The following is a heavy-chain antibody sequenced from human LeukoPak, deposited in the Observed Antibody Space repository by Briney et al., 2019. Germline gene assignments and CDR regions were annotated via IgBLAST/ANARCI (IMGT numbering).Heavy chain of an antibody. CDR1: GFRFDSFY. CDR3: ARSLIVASEDY. V-gene: IGHV3-11*04. J-gene: IGHJ4*02. D-gene: IGHD3-22*01. CDR2: ISASGAVP. Sequence: KPGGSLRLSCAASGFRFDSFYMGWIRQVPGKGLDYIALISASGAVPYYAESVKGRFTISRDNAKNSVSLQMNSLSADDTAVYYCARSLIVASEDYCGQGTLVTVSS.